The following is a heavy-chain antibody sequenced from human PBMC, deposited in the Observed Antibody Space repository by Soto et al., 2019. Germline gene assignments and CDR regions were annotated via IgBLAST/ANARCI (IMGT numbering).Heavy chain of an antibody. CDR2: IYHSGST. Sequence: QVQLQESGPGLVKPSGTLSLTCAVSSGSISSSNWWSWVRQPPCQGLEWIGEIYHSGSTNYNPSLKSRVTISVDKSKNQLSLKLSSVTAADTAVYYCARGNVAAAGISSAFDIWGQGTMVTVSS. CDR3: ARGNVAAAGISSAFDI. D-gene: IGHD6-13*01. J-gene: IGHJ3*02. CDR1: SGSISSSNW. V-gene: IGHV4-4*02.